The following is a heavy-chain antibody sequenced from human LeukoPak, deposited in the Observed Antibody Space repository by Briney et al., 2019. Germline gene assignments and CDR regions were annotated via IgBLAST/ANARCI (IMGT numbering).Heavy chain of an antibody. Sequence: ASVKVSCKASGGTFSSYAISWVRQAPGQGLEWMGGIIPIFGTANYAQKFQGRVTITRDTSASTAYMELSSLRSEDTAVYYCARVMNYYGSGSYSLFGYWGQGTLVTVSS. D-gene: IGHD3-10*01. V-gene: IGHV1-69*05. CDR1: GGTFSSYA. CDR2: IIPIFGTA. CDR3: ARVMNYYGSGSYSLFGY. J-gene: IGHJ4*02.